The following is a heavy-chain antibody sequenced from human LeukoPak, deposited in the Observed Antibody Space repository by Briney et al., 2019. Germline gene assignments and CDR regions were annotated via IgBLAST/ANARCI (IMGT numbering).Heavy chain of an antibody. CDR2: ISSSGSTI. D-gene: IGHD3-10*01. V-gene: IGHV3-11*04. Sequence: GGPLRLSCAASGFTFSDYYMNWIRQAPGKGLEWVSYISSSGSTIYYADSVKGRFTISRDNAKNSLYLQMNSLRAEDTAVYYCAREANYYGSGSYLHPDWFDPWGQGTLVTVSS. CDR3: AREANYYGSGSYLHPDWFDP. CDR1: GFTFSDYY. J-gene: IGHJ5*02.